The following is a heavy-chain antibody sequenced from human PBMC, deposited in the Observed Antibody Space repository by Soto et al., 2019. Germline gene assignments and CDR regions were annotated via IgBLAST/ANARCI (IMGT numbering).Heavy chain of an antibody. V-gene: IGHV3-30*03. CDR2: ISYDGSNK. D-gene: IGHD2-15*01. J-gene: IGHJ6*02. CDR1: GFTFSSYG. CDR3: ARDPIHCSGGSCYSYYYGMDV. Sequence: QVQLVESGGGVVQPGRSLRLSCAASGFTFSSYGMHWVRQAPGKGLEWVAVISYDGSNKYYADSVKGRFTISRDNSKNTLYLQMNSLRAEDTAVYYCARDPIHCSGGSCYSYYYGMDVWGQGTTVTVSS.